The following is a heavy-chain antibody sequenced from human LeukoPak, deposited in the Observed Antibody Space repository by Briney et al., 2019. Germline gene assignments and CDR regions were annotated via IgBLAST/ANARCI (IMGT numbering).Heavy chain of an antibody. J-gene: IGHJ4*02. CDR3: ARGLDFQGEANFDY. V-gene: IGHV1-8*01. CDR2: MNHNSGNT. Sequence: ASVKVSCKASGYTFTSYDINWVRQATGQGLEWIGWMNHNSGNTGYAQKFQGRVTMTRNTSISTAYMELSSLRSEDTAVYYCARGLDFQGEANFDYWGQGTLVTVSS. CDR1: GYTFTSYD. D-gene: IGHD3-16*01.